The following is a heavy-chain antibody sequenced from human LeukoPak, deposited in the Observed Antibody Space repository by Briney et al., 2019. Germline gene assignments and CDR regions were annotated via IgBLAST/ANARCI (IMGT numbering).Heavy chain of an antibody. CDR2: ISGSGGST. CDR1: GFTFSSYA. V-gene: IGHV3-23*01. Sequence: GGSLRLSCAASGFTFSSYAMSWVRQAPGKGLEWVSAISGSGGSTYYADPVKGRFTISRDNSKNTLYLQMNSLRAEDTAVYYCAKGGGAAAWFSAHQHWGQGTLVTVSS. J-gene: IGHJ1*01. D-gene: IGHD3-10*01. CDR3: AKGGGAAAWFSAHQH.